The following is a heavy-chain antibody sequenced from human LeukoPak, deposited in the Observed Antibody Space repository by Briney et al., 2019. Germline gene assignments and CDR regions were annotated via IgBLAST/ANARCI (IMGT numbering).Heavy chain of an antibody. J-gene: IGHJ4*02. V-gene: IGHV3-21*01. CDR3: AIDGSTVTNYYFDY. CDR1: GFTSSSYS. Sequence: GGSLTLSCAPSGFTSSSYSMNWVRQPPGRGLEWVSSISISSTYIYYADSVKGRFTISRDNAKNSLYLQMNRLRAEDTAVYYCAIDGSTVTNYYFDYWGQGTLVTVSS. D-gene: IGHD4-11*01. CDR2: ISISSTYI.